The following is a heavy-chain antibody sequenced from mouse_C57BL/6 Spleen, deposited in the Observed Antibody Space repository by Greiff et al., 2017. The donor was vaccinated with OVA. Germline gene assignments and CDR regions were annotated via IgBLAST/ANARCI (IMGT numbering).Heavy chain of an antibody. J-gene: IGHJ2*01. CDR3: ARGDYSNYEVFDY. Sequence: VQLQQPGAELVRPGTSVKLSCKASGYTFTSYWMHWVKQRPGQGLEWIGVIDPSDSYTNYNQKFKGKATLTVDTSSSTAYMQLSSLTSEDSAVYYCARGDYSNYEVFDYWGQGTTLTVSS. D-gene: IGHD2-5*01. CDR1: GYTFTSYW. V-gene: IGHV1-59*01. CDR2: IDPSDSYT.